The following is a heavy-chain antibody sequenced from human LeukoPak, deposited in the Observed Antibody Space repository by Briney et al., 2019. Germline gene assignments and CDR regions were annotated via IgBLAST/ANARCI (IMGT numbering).Heavy chain of an antibody. Sequence: PSETLSLTCSVSGGSISGSFWSWIRQPPGKGLEWIGYVYYSGSTYYNPSLKSRVTISVDTSKNQFSLKLSSVTAADTAVYYCARDLAKEGVLLWFGELLSAYYYYGLDVWGQGTTVTVSS. CDR1: GGSISGSF. CDR2: VYYSGST. CDR3: ARDLAKEGVLLWFGELLSAYYYYGLDV. D-gene: IGHD3-10*01. J-gene: IGHJ6*02. V-gene: IGHV4-59*12.